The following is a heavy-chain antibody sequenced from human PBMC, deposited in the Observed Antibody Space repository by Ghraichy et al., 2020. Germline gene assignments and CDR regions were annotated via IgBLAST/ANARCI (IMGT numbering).Heavy chain of an antibody. J-gene: IGHJ6*02. D-gene: IGHD4-23*01. V-gene: IGHV3-21*01. CDR1: GFTFSSYA. Sequence: GESLNISCAASGFTFSSYAMNWVRQAPGKGLEWVSSTSTRSTYKNYAASVKGRFTVSRDNAKNSLFLQMDSLRADDTAVYYCARDVGFDNSAGGLDVWGHGTWVIVSS. CDR3: ARDVGFDNSAGGLDV. CDR2: TSTRSTYK.